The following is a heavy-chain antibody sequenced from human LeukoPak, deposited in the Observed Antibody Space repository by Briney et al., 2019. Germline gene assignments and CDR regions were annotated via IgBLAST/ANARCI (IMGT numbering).Heavy chain of an antibody. CDR3: ARERDLYFDY. CDR2: ISSSSSYI. Sequence: PGGSLRLSCAASGFAFSSYSMNWVRQAPGKGLEWVSSISSSSSYIYYADSVKGRFTISRDNAKNSLYLQMNSLRAEDTAVYYCARERDLYFDYWGQGTLVTVSS. V-gene: IGHV3-21*01. J-gene: IGHJ4*02. CDR1: GFAFSSYS.